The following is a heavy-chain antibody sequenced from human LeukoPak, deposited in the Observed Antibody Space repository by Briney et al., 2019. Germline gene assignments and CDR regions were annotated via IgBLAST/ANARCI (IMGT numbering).Heavy chain of an antibody. CDR3: ARGSSYYDYVWGSYRLDY. J-gene: IGHJ4*02. Sequence: ASVKVSCKASGGTFISYAISWVRQAPGQGLEWMGGIIPIFGTANYAQKFQGRVTITADESTSTAYMELSSLRSEDTAVYYCARGSSYYDYVWGSYRLDYWGQGTLVTVSS. CDR2: IIPIFGTA. D-gene: IGHD3-16*02. V-gene: IGHV1-69*13. CDR1: GGTFISYA.